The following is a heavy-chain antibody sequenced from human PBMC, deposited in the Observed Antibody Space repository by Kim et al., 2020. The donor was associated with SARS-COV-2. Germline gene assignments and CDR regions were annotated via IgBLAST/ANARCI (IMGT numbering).Heavy chain of an antibody. V-gene: IGHV6-1*01. D-gene: IGHD6-19*01. J-gene: IGHJ4*02. Sequence: YAVSVKSRITINPDTSQNQFSLQLNSVTPEDTAVYYCARDLGYNSGWIDYWGQGTLVTVSS. CDR3: ARDLGYNSGWIDY.